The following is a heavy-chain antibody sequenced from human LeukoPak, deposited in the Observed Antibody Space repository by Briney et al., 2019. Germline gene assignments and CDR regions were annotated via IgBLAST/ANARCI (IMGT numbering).Heavy chain of an antibody. D-gene: IGHD4-17*01. CDR3: ARVTGGDYVGWFDP. V-gene: IGHV4-59*01. CDR1: GGSISSYY. CDR2: IYYSGST. J-gene: IGHJ5*02. Sequence: PSETLSLTCTVSGGSISSYYWSWIRQPPGKGLEWIGYIYYSGSTNYNPSLKSRVTISVGTSKNQFSLKLSSVTAADTAVYYCARVTGGDYVGWFDPWGQGTLVTVSS.